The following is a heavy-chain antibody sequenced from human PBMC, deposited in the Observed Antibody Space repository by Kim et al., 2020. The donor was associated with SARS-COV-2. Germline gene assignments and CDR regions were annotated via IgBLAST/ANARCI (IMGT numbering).Heavy chain of an antibody. V-gene: IGHV3-73*01. J-gene: IGHJ3*02. D-gene: IGHD1-26*01. CDR3: ARVLPSSESYWGAFDI. Sequence: GGSLRLSCAASGFIFSDSAVHWVRQASGKGLEWVGRISSKSNSYETAYAASVNGRFNISRDDSRNTAYLQMNSLKTEDVAVYFCARVLPSSESYWGAFDIWGQGTMVTVS. CDR1: GFIFSDSA. CDR2: ISSKSNSYET.